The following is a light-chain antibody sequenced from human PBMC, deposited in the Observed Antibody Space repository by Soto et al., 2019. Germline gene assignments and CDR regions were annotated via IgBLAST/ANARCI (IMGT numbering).Light chain of an antibody. CDR1: QSISSY. Sequence: DIQMTQSPSSLSASVGDRVTITCRASQSISSYLNWYQQKPGKAPKLLIYAASNLQNEVPSRFSGSGSGTDFTLTISSLQPEDFATYYCQQAKNFPWTFGQGTRVEIK. CDR2: AAS. V-gene: IGKV1-39*01. J-gene: IGKJ1*01. CDR3: QQAKNFPWT.